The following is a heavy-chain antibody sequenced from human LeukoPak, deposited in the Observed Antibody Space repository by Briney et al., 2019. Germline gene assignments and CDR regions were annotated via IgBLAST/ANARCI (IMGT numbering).Heavy chain of an antibody. Sequence: GGSLRLSCAASGFTFSGYGMHWVRQAPGKGLEWVAAISYDGSNKYYADSVKGRFTISRDNSKNTLYLQMNSLRAEDMAVYYCAKGYYYFDYWGQGTLVTVSS. CDR3: AKGYYYFDY. D-gene: IGHD1-26*01. CDR1: GFTFSGYG. CDR2: ISYDGSNK. V-gene: IGHV3-30*18. J-gene: IGHJ4*02.